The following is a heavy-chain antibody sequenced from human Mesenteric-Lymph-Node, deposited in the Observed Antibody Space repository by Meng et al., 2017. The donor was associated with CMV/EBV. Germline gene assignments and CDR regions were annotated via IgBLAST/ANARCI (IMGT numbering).Heavy chain of an antibody. CDR2: IIWKTGRT. CDR1: GINFDEYG. V-gene: IGHV3-9*01. J-gene: IGHJ3*02. CDR3: ARVRAVAGWGAFDI. D-gene: IGHD6-19*01. Sequence: SLKISCAVSGINFDEYGMHWVRQVPGKGLEWVSGIIWKTGRTGYADSVKGRFTVSRDTAQNSLYLQMNSLRAEDTAVYYCARVRAVAGWGAFDIWGQGTMVTVSS.